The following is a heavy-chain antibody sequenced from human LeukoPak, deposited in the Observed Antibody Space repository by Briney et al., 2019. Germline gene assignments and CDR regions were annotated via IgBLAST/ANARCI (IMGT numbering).Heavy chain of an antibody. CDR1: GYSISSGYY. J-gene: IGHJ4*02. V-gene: IGHV4-38-2*01. CDR3: ARLGVPAAMSWSAGYFDY. D-gene: IGHD2-2*01. Sequence: SETLSLTCAVSGYSISSGYYWGWIRQPPGKGLEWIGSIYHSGSTNYNPSLKSRVTISVDTSKNQFSLKLSSVTAADTAVYYCARLGVPAAMSWSAGYFDYWGQGTLVTVSS. CDR2: IYHSGST.